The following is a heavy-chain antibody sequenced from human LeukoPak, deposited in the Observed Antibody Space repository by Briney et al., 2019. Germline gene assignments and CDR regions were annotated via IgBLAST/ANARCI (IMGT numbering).Heavy chain of an antibody. CDR3: ARVGYYDSSGYDDDFDY. Sequence: GGSLRLSCAASGFTFSSYGMHWVRQAPGKGLEWVAVISYDGSNKYYADSVKGRFTISRDNSKNTLYLQMNSLRAEDTAVYYCARVGYYDSSGYDDDFDYWGQGTLVTVSS. V-gene: IGHV3-30*03. D-gene: IGHD3-22*01. CDR1: GFTFSSYG. J-gene: IGHJ4*02. CDR2: ISYDGSNK.